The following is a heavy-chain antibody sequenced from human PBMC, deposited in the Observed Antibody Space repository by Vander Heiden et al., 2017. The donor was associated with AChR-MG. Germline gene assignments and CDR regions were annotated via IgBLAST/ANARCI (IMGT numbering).Heavy chain of an antibody. CDR2: ISGSGVST. CDR3: AKVGGYSYGQIDY. V-gene: IGHV3-23*01. J-gene: IGHJ4*02. CDR1: GFTLSSYA. Sequence: EVQLLESGGGLVQPGGSLRLSCAASGFTLSSYAMSWVRQAPGKGLEWVSAISGSGVSTYYADSVKGRFTISRDNSKNTLYLQMNSLRAEDTAVYYCAKVGGYSYGQIDYWGQGTLVTVSS. D-gene: IGHD5-18*01.